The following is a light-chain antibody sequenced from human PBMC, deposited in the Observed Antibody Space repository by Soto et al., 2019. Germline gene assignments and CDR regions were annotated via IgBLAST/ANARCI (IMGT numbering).Light chain of an antibody. Sequence: DIQMTQSPSSLSASLGDRVTITCRASQSIGSYLNWYQQEPGKAPKLLIYGASSLQSGVPSRFSGSGSGTEFTLTISSLQPEDFATYYCQQSYSTPRTFGQGTKVEIK. V-gene: IGKV1-39*01. J-gene: IGKJ1*01. CDR1: QSIGSY. CDR3: QQSYSTPRT. CDR2: GAS.